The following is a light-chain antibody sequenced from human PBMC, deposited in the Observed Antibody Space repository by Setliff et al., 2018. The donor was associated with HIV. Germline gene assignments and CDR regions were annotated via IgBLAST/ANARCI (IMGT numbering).Light chain of an antibody. CDR2: DVT. J-gene: IGLJ1*01. CDR1: SSDVGTYNY. CDR3: CSYAGTYTYV. V-gene: IGLV2-11*01. Sequence: QSALPQPRSVSGSPGQSVTFSCTGSSSDVGTYNYVSWYQQHPGKAPKLIIYDVTKRPSGVPDRFSGSKSGDTASLTISGLQSEDEADYYCCSYAGTYTYVFGTGTRSPS.